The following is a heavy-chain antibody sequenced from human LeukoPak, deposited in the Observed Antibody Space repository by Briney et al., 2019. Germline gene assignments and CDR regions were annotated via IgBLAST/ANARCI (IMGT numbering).Heavy chain of an antibody. Sequence: SETLSLTCTVSGGSISTYYWSWIRQPPGKGLEWIGYIYYTGSTNYNPSLKSRVTISVDTSKNQFSLKLSSVTAADTAVYFCARQLRGEAVAGHLQPFDYWGQGTLVTVSS. V-gene: IGHV4-59*08. CDR2: IYYTGST. CDR3: ARQLRGEAVAGHLQPFDY. CDR1: GGSISTYY. D-gene: IGHD6-19*01. J-gene: IGHJ4*02.